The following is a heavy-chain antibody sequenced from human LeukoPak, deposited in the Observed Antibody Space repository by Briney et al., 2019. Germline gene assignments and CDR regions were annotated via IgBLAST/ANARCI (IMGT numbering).Heavy chain of an antibody. Sequence: QPGGSLRLSCVASGFTFSNYWMHWVRQPPGKGLVWVSRIYVDGRTTNYADSVKGRFTISRDNAKSTLFLQMRSLRVEDTAIYYCAKDADWRPAADWGQGTLVIVSS. CDR1: GFTFSNYW. V-gene: IGHV3-74*01. CDR3: AKDADWRPAAD. J-gene: IGHJ4*02. CDR2: IYVDGRTT. D-gene: IGHD2-2*01.